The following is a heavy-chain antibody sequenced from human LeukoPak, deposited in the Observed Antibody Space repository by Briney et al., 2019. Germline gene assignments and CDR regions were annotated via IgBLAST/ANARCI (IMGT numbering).Heavy chain of an antibody. V-gene: IGHV3-30*04. CDR2: ISYDGSNK. Sequence: GRSLRLSCAASGFTFSSYAMHWVRQAPGKGLEWVAVISYDGSNKYYADSVKGRFTISRDNSKNTLYPQMNSLRAEDTAVYYCASSIRSSSWYFDYWGQGTLVTVSS. CDR3: ASSIRSSSWYFDY. D-gene: IGHD6-13*01. CDR1: GFTFSSYA. J-gene: IGHJ4*02.